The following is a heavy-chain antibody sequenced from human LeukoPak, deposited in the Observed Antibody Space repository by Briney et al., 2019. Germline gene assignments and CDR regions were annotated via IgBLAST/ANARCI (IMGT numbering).Heavy chain of an antibody. CDR1: GYTFTGYY. D-gene: IGHD4-17*01. Sequence: ASVSVSCKASGYTFTGYYMHWVRQAPGQGLEWMGWINPNSGGTNYAQKFQGRVTMTRDTSISTAYMELSRLRSDDTAVYYCARDYGDMTGGFDYWGQGTLVTVSS. J-gene: IGHJ4*02. CDR2: INPNSGGT. V-gene: IGHV1-2*02. CDR3: ARDYGDMTGGFDY.